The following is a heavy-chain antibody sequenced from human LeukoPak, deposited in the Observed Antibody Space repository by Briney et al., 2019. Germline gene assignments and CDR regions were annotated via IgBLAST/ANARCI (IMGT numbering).Heavy chain of an antibody. V-gene: IGHV3-30*04. CDR2: ISYDGSNK. CDR1: GFTFSSYA. Sequence: GGSLRLSCAASGFTFSSYAMHWVRQAPGKGLEWVAVISYDGSNKKYGDSVKGRFTISRDNSKNTLDLQMNSLRAEDTAVYYCSGDPTIGWGQGTLVTVSS. J-gene: IGHJ4*02. CDR3: SGDPTIG. D-gene: IGHD3-10*01.